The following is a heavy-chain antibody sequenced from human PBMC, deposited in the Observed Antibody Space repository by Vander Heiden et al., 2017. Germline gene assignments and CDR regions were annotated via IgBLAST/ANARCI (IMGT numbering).Heavy chain of an antibody. CDR1: GFTFSSYS. V-gene: IGHV3-21*01. D-gene: IGHD4-17*01. J-gene: IGHJ4*02. CDR3: APRRVTTAPVDY. Sequence: EVQLVESGGGLVKPGGSLRLSCAASGFTFSSYSMNWVRQAPGKGLEWVSSISSSSSYIYYADSVKGRFTISRDNAKNSLYLQMNSLRAEDTAVYYCAPRRVTTAPVDYWGQGTLVTVSS. CDR2: ISSSSSYI.